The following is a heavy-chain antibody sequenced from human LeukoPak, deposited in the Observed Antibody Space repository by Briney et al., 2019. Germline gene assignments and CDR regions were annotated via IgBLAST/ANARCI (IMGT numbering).Heavy chain of an antibody. D-gene: IGHD1-7*01. CDR1: GYSISSGYY. CDR2: IYHSGST. V-gene: IGHV4-38-2*01. CDR3: ARKYNWNYLD. J-gene: IGHJ4*02. Sequence: SETLSLTCAVSGYSISSGYYWGWIRQPPGKGLEWIGNIYHSGSTYYNPSLKSRVTMSVDTSKNQFSLKVGSVTAADTAVYYCARKYNWNYLDWGQGTLVTVSS.